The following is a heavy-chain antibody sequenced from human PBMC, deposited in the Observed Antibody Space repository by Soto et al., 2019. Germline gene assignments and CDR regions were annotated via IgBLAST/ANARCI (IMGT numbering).Heavy chain of an antibody. V-gene: IGHV1-18*01. Sequence: GASVKVSCKASGYTFTSYGISWVRQAPGQGLEWMGWISAYNGNTNYAQKLQGRVTMTTDTSTSTAYMELSSLRSEDTAVYYCARNRGVAAAGTVIYWGQGTLVTVSS. D-gene: IGHD6-13*01. CDR2: ISAYNGNT. CDR3: ARNRGVAAAGTVIY. J-gene: IGHJ4*02. CDR1: GYTFTSYG.